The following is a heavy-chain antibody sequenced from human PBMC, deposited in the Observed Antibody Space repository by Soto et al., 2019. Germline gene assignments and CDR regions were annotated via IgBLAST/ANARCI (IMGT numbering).Heavy chain of an antibody. J-gene: IGHJ3*02. CDR1: GFTFSSYG. Sequence: QVQLVESGGGVVQPGRSLRLSCAASGFTFSSYGMHWVRQAPGKGLEWVAVIWYDGSNKYYADSVKGRFTISRDNSKNTLYLQVNSVSAEDKAVYYCARVYCGCDCHTASQGGFDIWGQGTMVTVSS. CDR3: ARVYCGCDCHTASQGGFDI. CDR2: IWYDGSNK. D-gene: IGHD2-21*01. V-gene: IGHV3-33*01.